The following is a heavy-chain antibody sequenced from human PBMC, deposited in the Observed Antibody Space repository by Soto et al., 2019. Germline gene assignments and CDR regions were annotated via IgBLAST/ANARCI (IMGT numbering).Heavy chain of an antibody. J-gene: IGHJ4*02. Sequence: GGSLRLSCAASGFTVSSNYMNWVRQAPGRGLEWVSVIYSGGNTYYADSVKGRFSITRDNSKNTLYLQMNSLRAEDTAVYYCARVKRGRTAFYFDYWGQGTLVSVSS. CDR1: GFTVSSNY. CDR2: IYSGGNT. V-gene: IGHV3-53*01. D-gene: IGHD1-26*01. CDR3: ARVKRGRTAFYFDY.